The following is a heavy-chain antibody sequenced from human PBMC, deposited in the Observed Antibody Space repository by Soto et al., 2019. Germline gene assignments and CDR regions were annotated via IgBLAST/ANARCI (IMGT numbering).Heavy chain of an antibody. CDR3: ARDQLAARPDVRYAFDI. J-gene: IGHJ3*02. CDR1: GYTFTSYY. Sequence: ASVKVSCKASGYTFTSYYMRWVRQAPGQGLEWMGIINPSGGSTSYAQKFQGRVTMTRDTSTSTVYMELSSLRSEDTAVYYCARDQLAARPDVRYAFDIRGQGTMVTVSS. V-gene: IGHV1-46*01. D-gene: IGHD6-6*01. CDR2: INPSGGST.